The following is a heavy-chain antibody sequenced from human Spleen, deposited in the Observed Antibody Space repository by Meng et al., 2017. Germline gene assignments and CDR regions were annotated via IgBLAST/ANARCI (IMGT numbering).Heavy chain of an antibody. CDR2: IYYSGST. CDR1: GGSISSVDCY. J-gene: IGHJ4*02. D-gene: IGHD5-24*01. V-gene: IGHV4-30-4*01. Sequence: QLQLQESGPGLVKPSQTLSLTCTVSGGSISSVDCYWSWIRQPPGRGLEWIGYIYYSGSTYYNPSLRSRVTISVDTSKNQFSLILTSVTAADTAVYFCARVETATTNPYFDYWGQGTLVTVSS. CDR3: ARVETATTNPYFDY.